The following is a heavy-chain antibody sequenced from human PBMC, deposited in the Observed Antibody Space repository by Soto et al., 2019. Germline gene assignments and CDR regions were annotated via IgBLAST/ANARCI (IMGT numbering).Heavy chain of an antibody. Sequence: AGKISDKGSGGNVRYVYPHWVRQAPGQALEWMGWITPFNGNTKYAQKFQDRVTFTGDTSLNTAYMELSSLRSDDTDMFYCASVRYDGCYCFGNCGKGTLFT. V-gene: IGHV1-45*02. CDR2: ITPFNGNT. D-gene: IGHD3-3*01. CDR3: ASVRYDGCYCFGN. CDR1: GGNVRYVY. J-gene: IGHJ4*02.